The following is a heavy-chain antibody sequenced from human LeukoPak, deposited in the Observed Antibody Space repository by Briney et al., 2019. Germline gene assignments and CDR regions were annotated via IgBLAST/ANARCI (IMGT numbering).Heavy chain of an antibody. CDR3: ARREGSGYYGYFDY. CDR1: GGSISSYY. V-gene: IGHV4-59*08. D-gene: IGHD3-22*01. Sequence: SETLSLTCTVSGGSISSYYWSWIRQSPGKGLEWIGYIYHSGSTNYNPSLKSRVTISVDTSKNQFSLKLSSVTAADTAVYYCARREGSGYYGYFDYWGQGTLVTVSS. J-gene: IGHJ4*02. CDR2: IYHSGST.